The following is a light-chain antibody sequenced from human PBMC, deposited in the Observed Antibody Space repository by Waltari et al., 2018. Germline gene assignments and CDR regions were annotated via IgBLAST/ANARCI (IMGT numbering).Light chain of an antibody. Sequence: QLVLTQSPSASASLGASVKLTCTLSSGHSTNVIAWHQQQPERGPRYLMKVNSDGSHSKGDEIPDRFSGSSSGAERYLTSASLQSGEEADYYCETGCHGTWVFGGGTKLTVL. CDR3: ETGCHGTWV. J-gene: IGLJ3*02. CDR2: VNSDGSH. V-gene: IGLV4-69*01. CDR1: SGHSTNV.